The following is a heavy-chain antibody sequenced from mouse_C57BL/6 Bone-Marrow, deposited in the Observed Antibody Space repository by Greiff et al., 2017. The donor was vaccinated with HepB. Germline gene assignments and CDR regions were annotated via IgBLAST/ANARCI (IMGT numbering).Heavy chain of an antibody. V-gene: IGHV1-53*01. CDR2: INPSNGGT. D-gene: IGHD2-1*01. CDR3: ATYGNYVFWFAY. Sequence: QVQLQQPGPELVKPGASVKLSCKASGYTFPSYWLHWVKQRPGQGLEWIGNINPSNGGTNYNEKFKSKATLTVDKSSSTAYMQLSSLTSEDSAVYYCATYGNYVFWFAYWGQGTLVTVSA. CDR1: GYTFPSYW. J-gene: IGHJ3*01.